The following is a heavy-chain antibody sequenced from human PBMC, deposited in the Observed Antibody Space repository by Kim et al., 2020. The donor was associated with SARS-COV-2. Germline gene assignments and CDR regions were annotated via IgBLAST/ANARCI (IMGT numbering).Heavy chain of an antibody. CDR2: ITKSSTTI. CDR3: VRDRMGGAFDV. J-gene: IGHJ3*01. Sequence: GGSLRLSCATSGFTFSAYDMNWVRRAPGKGLEWLSFITKSSTTIYYADSVKGRFTISRDNVKNSLYLQMNSLRDEDTALYYCVRDRMGGAFDVWGQGTMVTVSS. D-gene: IGHD3-16*01. CDR1: GFTFSAYD. V-gene: IGHV3-48*02.